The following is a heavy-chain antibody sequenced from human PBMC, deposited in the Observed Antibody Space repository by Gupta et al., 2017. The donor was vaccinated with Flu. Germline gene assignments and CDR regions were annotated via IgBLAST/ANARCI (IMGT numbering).Heavy chain of an antibody. J-gene: IGHJ4*02. Sequence: QVQLVESGGGVVQPGRSLRLSCAASGFTFSSYGMHCVRQAPGKGLEGVAVIWYDGSNKYYADSVKGRFTISRDNSKNTLNLQMNSLRAEDTAVYYCARDKYMVVTEYYFDYWGQGTLVTVSS. V-gene: IGHV3-33*01. CDR2: IWYDGSNK. CDR3: ARDKYMVVTEYYFDY. D-gene: IGHD2-21*02. CDR1: GFTFSSYG.